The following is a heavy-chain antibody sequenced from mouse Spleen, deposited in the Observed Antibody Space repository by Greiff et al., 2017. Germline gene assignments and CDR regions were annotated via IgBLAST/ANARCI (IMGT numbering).Heavy chain of an antibody. V-gene: IGHV5-9-1*01. J-gene: IGHJ3*01. CDR1: GFTFSSYA. CDR3: ARNLDVTGTFAY. CDR2: ISSGGSYT. D-gene: IGHD4-1*01. Sequence: EVMLVESGGGLVKPGGSLKLSCAASGFTFSSYAMSWVRQTPEKRLEWVATISSGGSYTYYPDSVKGRFTISRDNAKNTLYLQMSSLRSEDTAMYYCARNLDVTGTFAYWGQGTLVTVSA.